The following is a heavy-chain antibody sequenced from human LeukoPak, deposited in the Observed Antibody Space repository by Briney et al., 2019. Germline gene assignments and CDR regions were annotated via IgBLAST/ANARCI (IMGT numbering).Heavy chain of an antibody. V-gene: IGHV3-7*03. J-gene: IGHJ4*02. CDR1: GFTFSSCW. CDR3: ARDHRSLFDY. Sequence: GGSLRLSCAASGFTFSSCWMTWVRQAPGKGLEWVANIKQDGSEKYYVDSVKGRFTIFRDNAKNSLYLQMNSLRAEDTAVYYCARDHRSLFDYWGQGTLVTVSS. CDR2: IKQDGSEK.